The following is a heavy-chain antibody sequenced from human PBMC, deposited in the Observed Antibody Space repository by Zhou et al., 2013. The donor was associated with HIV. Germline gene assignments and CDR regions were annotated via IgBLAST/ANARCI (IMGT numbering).Heavy chain of an antibody. CDR3: ARHSLPYYYDSSGHIIGGGWFDP. CDR2: INPNSGGT. V-gene: IGHV1-2*02. CDR1: GYTFTGYY. Sequence: QVQLVQSGAEVKKPGASVKVSCKASGYTFTGYYMHWVRQAPGQGLEWMGWINPNSGGTNYAQKFQGRVTMTRDTSISTAYMELSRLRSDDTAVYYCARHSLPYYYDSSGHIIGGGWFDPWGQGTLVTVSS. D-gene: IGHD3-22*01. J-gene: IGHJ5*02.